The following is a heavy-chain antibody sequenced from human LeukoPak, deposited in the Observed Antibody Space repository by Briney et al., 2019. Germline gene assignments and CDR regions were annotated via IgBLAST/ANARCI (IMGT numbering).Heavy chain of an antibody. D-gene: IGHD6-19*01. J-gene: IGHJ4*02. V-gene: IGHV4-34*01. Sequence: SETLSLTCAVYGGSFSGYYWSWIRQPPGKGLEWIGEINHSGSTNYNPSLKSRVTISVDTSKSQFSLKLSSVTAADTAVYYCARGSQWLYVFYFDYWGQGTLVTVSS. CDR2: INHSGST. CDR3: ARGSQWLYVFYFDY. CDR1: GGSFSGYY.